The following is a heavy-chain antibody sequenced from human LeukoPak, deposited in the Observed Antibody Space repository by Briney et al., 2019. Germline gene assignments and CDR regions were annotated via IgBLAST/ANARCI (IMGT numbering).Heavy chain of an antibody. CDR3: ARVPERGRVGATNWFDP. V-gene: IGHV1-2*02. CDR1: GYTFTGYY. CDR2: NNPNSGGT. D-gene: IGHD1-26*01. Sequence: ASVKASCTASGYTFTGYYMHWVRQAPGQGLEWMGWNNPNSGGTNYAQKSKGRVTMTVDTSISTSYMELSMLRSDDTAVYYCARVPERGRVGATNWFDPWGQGTLVTVSS. J-gene: IGHJ5*02.